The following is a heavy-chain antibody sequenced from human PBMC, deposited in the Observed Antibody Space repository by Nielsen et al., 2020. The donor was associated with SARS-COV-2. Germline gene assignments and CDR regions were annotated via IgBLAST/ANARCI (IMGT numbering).Heavy chain of an antibody. D-gene: IGHD3-10*01. V-gene: IGHV3-33*01. CDR1: GFTFSSYG. J-gene: IGHJ6*02. CDR3: ARGRVDYYGSGRSQKDGMDV. Sequence: GESLKISCAASGFTFSSYGMHWVRQAPGKGLEWVAVIWYDGSNKYYADSVKGRFTISRGNSKNTLYLQMNSLRAEDTAVYYCARGRVDYYGSGRSQKDGMDVWGQGTTVTVSS. CDR2: IWYDGSNK.